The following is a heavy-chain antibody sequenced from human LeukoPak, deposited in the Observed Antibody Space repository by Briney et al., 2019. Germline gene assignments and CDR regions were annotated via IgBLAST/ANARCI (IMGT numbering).Heavy chain of an antibody. V-gene: IGHV3-23*01. CDR1: GFTFSSYA. D-gene: IGHD3-22*01. Sequence: GGSLRLSCAASGFTFSSYAMSWVRQAPGKGLECISGFSGSGGSTYYADSVKGRFTISRDNSKNTLYLQMNSLRAEDTAVYYCAKLLYYYDSSQPYWGQGTLVTVSS. CDR3: AKLLYYYDSSQPY. CDR2: FSGSGGST. J-gene: IGHJ4*02.